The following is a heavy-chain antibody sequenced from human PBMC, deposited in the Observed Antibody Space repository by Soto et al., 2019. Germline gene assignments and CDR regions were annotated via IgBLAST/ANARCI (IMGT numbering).Heavy chain of an antibody. V-gene: IGHV3-23*01. CDR2: ISGSGGST. J-gene: IGHJ4*02. D-gene: IGHD2-8*01. CDR1: GFTFSSYA. Sequence: EVQLLESGGGLVQPGGSLRLSCAASGFTFSSYAMSWVRQAPGKGLEWVSAISGSGGSTYYADSVKGRFTISRDNSKNTLYLQMNSLRAEDTAVYYCASDIVLMMYAIQIDYWGQGTLVTVSS. CDR3: ASDIVLMMYAIQIDY.